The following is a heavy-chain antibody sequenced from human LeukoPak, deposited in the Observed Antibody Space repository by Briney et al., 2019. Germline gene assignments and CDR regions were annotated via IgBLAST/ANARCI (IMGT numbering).Heavy chain of an antibody. V-gene: IGHV1-69*13. CDR1: GGTFSSYA. Sequence: SVKVSCKASGGTFSSYAISWVRQAPGQGLEWMGGIIPIFGTANYAQKFQGRVTITADESTSTAYMELSSLRSEDTAVYYCARGLHYDFWSGSYPPCYMDVWGKGTTVTVSS. CDR3: ARGLHYDFWSGSYPPCYMDV. CDR2: IIPIFGTA. D-gene: IGHD3-3*01. J-gene: IGHJ6*03.